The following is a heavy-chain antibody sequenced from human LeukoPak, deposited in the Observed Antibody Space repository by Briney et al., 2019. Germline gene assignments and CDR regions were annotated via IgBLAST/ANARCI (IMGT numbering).Heavy chain of an antibody. Sequence: SATLSLTCAVYGGSFSGYYWSWLRQPPGKGLEWIGEINHSGSTNYNPSLKSRDTISVDTSKNQFSLKLSSVTAADTGVYYCGRLGPSSSWYARDYWGQGTLVTVSS. CDR2: INHSGST. CDR1: GGSFSGYY. V-gene: IGHV4-34*01. D-gene: IGHD6-13*01. J-gene: IGHJ4*02. CDR3: GRLGPSSSWYARDY.